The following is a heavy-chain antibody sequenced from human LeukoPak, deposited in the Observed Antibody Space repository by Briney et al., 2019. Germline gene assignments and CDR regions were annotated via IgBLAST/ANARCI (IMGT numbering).Heavy chain of an antibody. J-gene: IGHJ3*02. CDR1: GGSISSFY. Sequence: SETLSPTCTVSGGSISSFYWSWIRQPPGKGLEWIGYIYYSGSTNYNPSLKSRVTISVDTSKNQFSLKLSSVTAADTAVYYCAGRLWRRDGYNLSAFDIWGQGTMVTVSS. CDR3: AGRLWRRDGYNLSAFDI. CDR2: IYYSGST. V-gene: IGHV4-59*01. D-gene: IGHD5-24*01.